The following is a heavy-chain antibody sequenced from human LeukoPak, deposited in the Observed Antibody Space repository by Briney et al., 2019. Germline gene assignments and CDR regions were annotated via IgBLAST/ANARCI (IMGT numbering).Heavy chain of an antibody. D-gene: IGHD5-12*01. J-gene: IGHJ3*02. V-gene: IGHV3-23*01. CDR2: ISGSGGST. CDR1: GFTFSSYA. Sequence: GGSLRLSCAASGFTFSSYAMSWVRQSPGMGLEWVSAISGSGGSTYYADSVKGRFTISRDNSKNTLYLQMNSLRAEDTALYYCAKDFARGFGGHAQAGAFDIWGQGTMVTVSS. CDR3: AKDFARGFGGHAQAGAFDI.